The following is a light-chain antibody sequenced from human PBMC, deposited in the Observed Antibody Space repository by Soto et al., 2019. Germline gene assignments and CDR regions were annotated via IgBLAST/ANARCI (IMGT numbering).Light chain of an antibody. Sequence: DNQMTQSPSTLSASVGDRVTITCRASRSVDLWLAWYQQKPGEAPKLLIYDASALPRGVPSRFSGSGSGTKFTLTIASLQPDDFATYYCQQYETFSGTFGPGTKVDIK. CDR3: QQYETFSGT. J-gene: IGKJ1*01. CDR1: RSVDLW. V-gene: IGKV1-5*01. CDR2: DAS.